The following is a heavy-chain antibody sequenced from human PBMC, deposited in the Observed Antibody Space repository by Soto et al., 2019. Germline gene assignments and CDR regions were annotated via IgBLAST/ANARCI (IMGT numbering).Heavy chain of an antibody. CDR1: GGSFSGFY. CDR3: ASGLGYYYAHMDV. Sequence: QVQLEQWGAGLLKSSGTLSLRCVLSGGSFSGFYWSRIRQPPGQGLEWIGDINPSGGTNYNPSLERRVTTAIATSNNHFSLNVSSVAAADPAVYHCASGLGYYYAHMDVWGKGTKVSVFS. J-gene: IGHJ6*03. CDR2: INPSGGT. V-gene: IGHV4-34*02. D-gene: IGHD1-26*01.